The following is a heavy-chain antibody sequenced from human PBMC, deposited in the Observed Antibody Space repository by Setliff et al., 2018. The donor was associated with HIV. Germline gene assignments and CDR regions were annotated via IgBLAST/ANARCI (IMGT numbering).Heavy chain of an antibody. CDR2: IIPILGIA. V-gene: IGHV1-69*10. Sequence: SVKVSCKASGGTFSSYAISWVRQAPGQGLEWMGGIIPILGIANYAQKFQGRVTITADKSTSTAYMELSSLRSEDTAVYYCARGRVLRGYYYYYMDVWGKGATVTVSS. CDR1: GGTFSSYA. J-gene: IGHJ6*03. CDR3: ARGRVLRGYYYYYMDV. D-gene: IGHD3-3*01.